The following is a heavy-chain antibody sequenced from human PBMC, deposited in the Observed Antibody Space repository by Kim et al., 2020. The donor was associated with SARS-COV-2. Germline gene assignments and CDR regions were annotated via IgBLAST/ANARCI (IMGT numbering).Heavy chain of an antibody. Sequence: SNNSYADSVKGRFTISRDNSKNTLYLQMNSLRAEDTAVYYCAKGTVTTDYWGQGTLVTVSS. D-gene: IGHD4-17*01. J-gene: IGHJ4*02. CDR2: SNN. CDR3: AKGTVTTDY. V-gene: IGHV3-30*02.